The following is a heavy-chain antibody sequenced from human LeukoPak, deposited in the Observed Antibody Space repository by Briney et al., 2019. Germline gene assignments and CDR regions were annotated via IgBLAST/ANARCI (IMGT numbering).Heavy chain of an antibody. J-gene: IGHJ4*02. D-gene: IGHD3-3*01. CDR2: IKQGGSSK. CDR1: GFSFSNPW. V-gene: IGHV3-7*01. Sequence: GGSLRLSCVASGFSFSNPWMTWVRRAPGKGLEWVANIKQGGSSKYYVDSVKGRFTISRDDAKNSLFLQMNSLRAEDTAVYYCGRGEGFLVDHWGQGTLVTVST. CDR3: GRGEGFLVDH.